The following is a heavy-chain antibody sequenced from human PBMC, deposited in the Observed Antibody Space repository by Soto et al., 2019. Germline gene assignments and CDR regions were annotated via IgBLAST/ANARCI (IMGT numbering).Heavy chain of an antibody. D-gene: IGHD1-26*01. Sequence: ASVKVSCKASGYTFTSYDINWVRQATGQGLEWMGWMNPKSGNTGYAQKFQGRVTMTRNTSISTTYMELNSLRSEDTAVYYCARGVLSGSYYYYYGLDVWGQGTTVTF. CDR3: ARGVLSGSYYYYYGLDV. J-gene: IGHJ6*02. V-gene: IGHV1-8*01. CDR2: MNPKSGNT. CDR1: GYTFTSYD.